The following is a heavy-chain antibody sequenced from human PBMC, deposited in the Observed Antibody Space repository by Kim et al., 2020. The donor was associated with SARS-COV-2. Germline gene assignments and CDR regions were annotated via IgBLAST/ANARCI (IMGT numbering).Heavy chain of an antibody. D-gene: IGHD3-9*01. V-gene: IGHV3-48*02. CDR3: ASLWESERGEYFDWLPIDY. CDR1: GFTFSSYS. Sequence: GGSLRLSCAASGFTFSSYSMNWVRQAPGKGLEWVSYISSSSSTIYYADSVKGRFTISRDNAKNSLYLQMNSLRDEDTAVYYCASLWESERGEYFDWLPIDYWGQGTLVTVSS. CDR2: ISSSSSTI. J-gene: IGHJ4*02.